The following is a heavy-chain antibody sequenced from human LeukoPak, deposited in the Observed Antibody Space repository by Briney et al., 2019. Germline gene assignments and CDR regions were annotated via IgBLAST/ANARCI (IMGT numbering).Heavy chain of an antibody. CDR1: GVSISSYY. V-gene: IGHV4-59*01. CDR2: IYFSGST. Sequence: SETLSLTCTVSGVSISSYYWSWIRQPPGKGLEWIGCIYFSGSTNYNPSLESRVTISVDTSKNQFSLRLSSVTAADTAVYYCARDRYSSSSEYYFDYWGQGTLVTVPS. CDR3: ARDRYSSSSEYYFDY. J-gene: IGHJ4*02. D-gene: IGHD6-6*01.